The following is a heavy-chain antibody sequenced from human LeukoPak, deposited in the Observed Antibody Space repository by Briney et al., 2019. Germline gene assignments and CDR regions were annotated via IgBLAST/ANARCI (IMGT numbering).Heavy chain of an antibody. V-gene: IGHV3-21*01. CDR3: ARDPGRITMVRGVAIDFDY. D-gene: IGHD3-10*01. Sequence: GGSLRLSCAASGFTFSSYSMNWVRQAPGKGLEWVSSISSSSRYIYYADSVKGRFTISRDNAKNSLYLQMNSLRAEDTAVYYCARDPGRITMVRGVAIDFDYWGQGTLVTVSS. J-gene: IGHJ4*02. CDR2: ISSSSRYI. CDR1: GFTFSSYS.